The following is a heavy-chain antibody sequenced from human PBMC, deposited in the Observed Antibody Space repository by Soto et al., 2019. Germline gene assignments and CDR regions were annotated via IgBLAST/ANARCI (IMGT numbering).Heavy chain of an antibody. D-gene: IGHD2-2*01. CDR1: GGSISSSSYY. CDR2: IYYSGST. Sequence: SETLSLTCTVSGGSISSSSYYWGWIRQPPGKGLEWIGSIYYSGSTYYNPSLKSRVTRAVDTSKNQFSLKLSSVTAADTAVYYCASGKGDCSSTSCYDRLYYYYSYMDVRRNGTTVPVSS. V-gene: IGHV4-39*07. CDR3: ASGKGDCSSTSCYDRLYYYYSYMDV. J-gene: IGHJ6*03.